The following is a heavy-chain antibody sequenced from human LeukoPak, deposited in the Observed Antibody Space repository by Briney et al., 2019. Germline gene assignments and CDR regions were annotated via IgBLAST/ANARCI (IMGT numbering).Heavy chain of an antibody. D-gene: IGHD5-18*01. CDR1: GYTFTGYY. CDR2: INPNSGGT. J-gene: IGHJ4*02. CDR3: ARDYSRGYSYGADY. Sequence: ASVKVSCKASGYTFTGYYMHWVRQAPGQGLGWMGRINPNSGGTNYAQKFQGRVTMTRDTSISTAYMELSRLRSDDTAVYYCARDYSRGYSYGADYWGQGTLVTVSS. V-gene: IGHV1-2*06.